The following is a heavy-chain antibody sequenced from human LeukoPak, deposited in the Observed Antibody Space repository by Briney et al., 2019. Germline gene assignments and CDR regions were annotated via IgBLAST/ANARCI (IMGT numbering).Heavy chain of an antibody. J-gene: IGHJ6*03. D-gene: IGHD4-17*01. Sequence: GASVKVSCKASGYTFTSYAMHWVRQAPGQRLEWMGWINAGNGNTKYSQEFQGRVTITRDTSASTAYMELSSLRSEDMAVYYCARGTVSDYYYYMDVWGKGTTVTVSS. CDR1: GYTFTSYA. V-gene: IGHV1-3*03. CDR2: INAGNGNT. CDR3: ARGTVSDYYYYMDV.